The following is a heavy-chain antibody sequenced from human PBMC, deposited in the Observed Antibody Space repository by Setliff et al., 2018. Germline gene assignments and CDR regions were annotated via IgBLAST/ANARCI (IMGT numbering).Heavy chain of an antibody. J-gene: IGHJ3*02. Sequence: SETLSLTCTVSGGSISSYYWSWIRQHPGKGLEWIGYIYYSGSTYYNPSLKSRVTISVDTSKSQFSLKLSSVTAADTAVYYCARDRRIVGARHAFDIWGQGTMVTVSS. V-gene: IGHV4-59*06. D-gene: IGHD1-26*01. CDR3: ARDRRIVGARHAFDI. CDR1: GGSISSYY. CDR2: IYYSGST.